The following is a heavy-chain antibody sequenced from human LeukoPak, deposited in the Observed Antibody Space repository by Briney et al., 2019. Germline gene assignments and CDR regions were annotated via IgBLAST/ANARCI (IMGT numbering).Heavy chain of an antibody. J-gene: IGHJ4*02. Sequence: GGSLRLSCAASGFTFSDYDMHWVRQPTGKGLEWVAAIGTAGDTYYTGSVKGRLTISRENAKNSLYLQMNSLRAGDTAVYYCARVAKERVGGVYYFDYWGQGTLVTVSS. CDR1: GFTFSDYD. CDR2: IGTAGDT. CDR3: ARVAKERVGGVYYFDY. V-gene: IGHV3-13*01. D-gene: IGHD1-1*01.